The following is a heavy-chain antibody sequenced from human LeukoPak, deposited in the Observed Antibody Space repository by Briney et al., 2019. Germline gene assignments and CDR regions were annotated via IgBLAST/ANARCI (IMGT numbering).Heavy chain of an antibody. Sequence: GSLRLSCAASGFTFSSYSMNWVRQAPGKGLEWVSSISSSSSYIYYADSVKGRFTISRDNAKNSLYLQMNSLRAEDTAVYYCARDKEAYSSGWYVFGYWGQGTLVTVSS. CDR2: ISSSSSYI. J-gene: IGHJ4*02. D-gene: IGHD6-19*01. CDR1: GFTFSSYS. CDR3: ARDKEAYSSGWYVFGY. V-gene: IGHV3-21*01.